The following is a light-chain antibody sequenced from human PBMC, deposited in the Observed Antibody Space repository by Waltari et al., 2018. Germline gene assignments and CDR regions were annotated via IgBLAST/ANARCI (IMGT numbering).Light chain of an antibody. Sequence: EIMLTQSPATLSVSPGERATLPCRASQGLSSNLAWYQQKPGQPPSLLIFGASARATGVPARFSGSGSVTEFTLTISSMQSEDFAVYYCQHYNDWPPLFGQGTKLEIK. CDR3: QHYNDWPPL. V-gene: IGKV3-15*01. CDR2: GAS. CDR1: QGLSSN. J-gene: IGKJ2*01.